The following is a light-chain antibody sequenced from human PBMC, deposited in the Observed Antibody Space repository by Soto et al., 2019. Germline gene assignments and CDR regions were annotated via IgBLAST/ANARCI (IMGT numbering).Light chain of an antibody. J-gene: IGKJ1*01. CDR3: QQYGSSPRT. Sequence: EIVLTQSPGTLSLSPGERATFSCRASQIVSSNYLALYQQIPGQAPMLLIDGAFKRATGLPDRFSGSGSGTDFTLTISRMEPEDFAVYCCQQYGSSPRTFGQGTKVDIK. CDR1: QIVSSNY. V-gene: IGKV3-20*01. CDR2: GAF.